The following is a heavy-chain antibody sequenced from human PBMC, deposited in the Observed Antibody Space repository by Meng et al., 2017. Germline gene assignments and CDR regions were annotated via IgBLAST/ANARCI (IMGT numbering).Heavy chain of an antibody. Sequence: SETLSLTCSVSDGSMNSDYWSWMRQPPGKGKEWIGDIHYSGSTNYNPSLKSRGTISVDTSTNHCSMKLSSVTAADTAIYYCARENVGLIRYFDWSREDESTAHCYYSMDVWGQGTAVTVSS. J-gene: IGHJ6*02. CDR3: ARENVGLIRYFDWSREDESTAHCYYSMDV. CDR1: DGSMNSDY. V-gene: IGHV4-59*01. CDR2: IHYSGST. D-gene: IGHD3-9*01.